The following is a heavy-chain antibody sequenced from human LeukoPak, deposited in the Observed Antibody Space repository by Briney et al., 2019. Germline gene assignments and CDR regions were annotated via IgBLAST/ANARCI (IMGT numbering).Heavy chain of an antibody. J-gene: IGHJ4*02. CDR1: GFTFDDYA. CDR3: AKDTSGDYGGNQ. Sequence: GGSLRLSCAASGFTFDDYATHWVRQAPGKGLEWVSLISGDGGSTYYADSVKGRFTISRDNSKNSLYLQMNSLRTEDTALYYCAKDTSGDYGGNQWGQGTLVTVSS. V-gene: IGHV3-43*02. D-gene: IGHD4-23*01. CDR2: ISGDGGST.